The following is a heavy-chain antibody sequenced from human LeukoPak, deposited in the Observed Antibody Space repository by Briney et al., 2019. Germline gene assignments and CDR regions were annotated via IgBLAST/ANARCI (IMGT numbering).Heavy chain of an antibody. CDR2: ISGSGGST. D-gene: IGHD3-22*01. CDR3: AKDPRSIAMIVVVIPIPYYFDY. J-gene: IGHJ4*02. CDR1: GFTFTNHA. V-gene: IGHV3-23*01. Sequence: GGSLRLSCAASGFTFTNHAMSWVRQAPGKGLEWVSAISGSGGSTYYADSVKGRFTISRDNSKNTLYLQMNSLRAEDTAVYYCAKDPRSIAMIVVVIPIPYYFDYWGQGTLVTVSS.